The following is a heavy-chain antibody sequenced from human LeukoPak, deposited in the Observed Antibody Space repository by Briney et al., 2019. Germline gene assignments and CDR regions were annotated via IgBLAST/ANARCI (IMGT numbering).Heavy chain of an antibody. J-gene: IGHJ4*02. V-gene: IGHV3-21*01. D-gene: IGHD2-2*01. CDR3: ARAPILAGYCSSTTCHGPY. CDR2: ISSSSSYI. CDR1: GFTFSSYS. Sequence: PGGSLRLSCAASGFTFSSYSMNWVRQAPGKGLEWVSSISSSSSYIYYADSVKGRFTISRDNAKNSLYLQMNSLRAEDTAVYYCARAPILAGYCSSTTCHGPYWGQGTLVTVSS.